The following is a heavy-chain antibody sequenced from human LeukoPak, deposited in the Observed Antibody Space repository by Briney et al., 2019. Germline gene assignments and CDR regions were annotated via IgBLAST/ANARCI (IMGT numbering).Heavy chain of an antibody. CDR2: ISGSGGSK. CDR1: GFTFSSYA. D-gene: IGHD5-24*01. Sequence: PGGSLRLSCAASGFTFSSYAMSWVRQAPGKGLEWVAAISGSGGSKYYADAVKGRFTISRDNSKNTLYRQMNSLRAEDTAVYYCAKDLQMATIFEWHYDAFDIWGKGTMVTVSS. J-gene: IGHJ3*02. V-gene: IGHV3-23*01. CDR3: AKDLQMATIFEWHYDAFDI.